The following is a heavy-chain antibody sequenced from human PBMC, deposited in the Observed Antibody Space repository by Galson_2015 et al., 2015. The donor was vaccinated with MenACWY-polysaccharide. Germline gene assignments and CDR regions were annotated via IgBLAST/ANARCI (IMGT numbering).Heavy chain of an antibody. J-gene: IGHJ6*02. Sequence: LRLSCAASGFTFSSYALHWVRQAPGKGLEWVAVISYDATNKYYRDSVKGRVTLSRDNSKNTVFLEMNSLRAEDTGVYYCARDYCGRTTCSGMDVWGQGTTVTVSS. CDR1: GFTFSSYA. CDR3: ARDYCGRTTCSGMDV. CDR2: ISYDATNK. V-gene: IGHV3-30-3*01. D-gene: IGHD2-21*01.